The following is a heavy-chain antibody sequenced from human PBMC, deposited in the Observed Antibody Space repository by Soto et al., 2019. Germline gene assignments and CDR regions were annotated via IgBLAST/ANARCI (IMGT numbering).Heavy chain of an antibody. D-gene: IGHD3-16*01. CDR1: GYSFPTYG. Sequence: PGESLQISCKVSGYSFPTYGIGWVRQMPGKGLEWMAIINPGDSDTRYSPSFQGQVTISADKSISTAYLQWSSLEASDTAIYYCARQGGAYVSIDYWGQGPQVTVSS. V-gene: IGHV5-51*01. CDR2: INPGDSDT. J-gene: IGHJ4*02. CDR3: ARQGGAYVSIDY.